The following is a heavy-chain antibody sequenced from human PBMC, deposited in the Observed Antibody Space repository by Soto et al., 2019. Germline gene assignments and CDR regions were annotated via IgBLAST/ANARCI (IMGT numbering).Heavy chain of an antibody. Sequence: QVQLVQSGAEVKKPGSSVKVSCKASGGTFSSYAISWVRQAPGQGLEWMGGIIPIFGTANYAQKFQGRVTITADKSTSTAYMARSGLRSEDTAVYSCARDPARGGEVRGIVDPWGQGTLVTVSS. D-gene: IGHD3-10*01. J-gene: IGHJ5*02. CDR1: GGTFSSYA. CDR3: ARDPARGGEVRGIVDP. CDR2: IIPIFGTA. V-gene: IGHV1-69*06.